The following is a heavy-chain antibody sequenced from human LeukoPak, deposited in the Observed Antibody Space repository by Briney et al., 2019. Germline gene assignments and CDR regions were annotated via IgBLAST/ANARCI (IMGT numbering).Heavy chain of an antibody. CDR3: ASLLWFGELLPIDY. D-gene: IGHD3-10*01. CDR2: IYYSGST. V-gene: IGHV4-59*08. Sequence: SETLSLTCTVSGGSISSYYWSWIRQPPGKGLEWIGYIYYSGSTNYNPSLKSRVTISVDMSKNQFSLKLSSVTAADTAVYYCASLLWFGELLPIDYWGQGTLVTVSS. J-gene: IGHJ4*02. CDR1: GGSISSYY.